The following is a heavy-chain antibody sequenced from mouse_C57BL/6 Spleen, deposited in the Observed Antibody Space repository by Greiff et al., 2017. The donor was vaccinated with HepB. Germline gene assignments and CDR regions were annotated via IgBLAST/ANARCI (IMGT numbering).Heavy chain of an antibody. J-gene: IGHJ2*01. Sequence: VQLQQPGAELVMPGASVKLSCKASGYTFTSYWMHWVKQRPGQGLEWIGEIDPSDSYTNYNQKFKGKSTLTVDKSSSTAYMQLSSLTSEDSAVYYCARVDSSGLDYWGQGTTLTVSS. D-gene: IGHD3-2*02. CDR1: GYTFTSYW. V-gene: IGHV1-69*01. CDR2: IDPSDSYT. CDR3: ARVDSSGLDY.